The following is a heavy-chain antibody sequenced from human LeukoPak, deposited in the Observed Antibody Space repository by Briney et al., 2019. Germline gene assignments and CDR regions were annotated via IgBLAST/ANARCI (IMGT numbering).Heavy chain of an antibody. CDR3: ARSSGLLWVGNLESPTPLDS. V-gene: IGHV4-59*01. Sequence: SETLSLTCTVSGGSINTYFWNCIRQSPGKGLEWIGFIYYNGYTKYSPSLDSRVTMSVDTTKNQVSLRMGYVDAADTDFYYCARSSGLLWVGNLESPTPLDSWGQGTLVTVSS. D-gene: IGHD3-10*01. J-gene: IGHJ4*02. CDR2: IYYNGYT. CDR1: GGSINTYF.